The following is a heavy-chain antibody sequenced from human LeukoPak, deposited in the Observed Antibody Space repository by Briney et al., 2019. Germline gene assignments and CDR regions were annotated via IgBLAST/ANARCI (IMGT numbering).Heavy chain of an antibody. V-gene: IGHV3-48*02. CDR1: GFTFSSYS. D-gene: IGHD3-22*01. Sequence: GGSLRLSCAASGFTFSSYSMNWVRQAPGKGLEWVSYISSSSSTIYYADSVKGRFTISRDNAKNSLYLQTNSLRDEDTAVYYCARGPHYYDSSLDYWGQGTLVTVSS. J-gene: IGHJ4*02. CDR3: ARGPHYYDSSLDY. CDR2: ISSSSSTI.